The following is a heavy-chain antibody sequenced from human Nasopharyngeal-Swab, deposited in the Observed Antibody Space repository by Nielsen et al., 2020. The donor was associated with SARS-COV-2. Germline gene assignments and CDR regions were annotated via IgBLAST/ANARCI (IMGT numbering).Heavy chain of an antibody. CDR2: ISSNGGST. CDR3: VKEQVRGDCFDY. V-gene: IGHV3-64D*06. Sequence: ETLSLTCAASGFTFDDYAMHWVRQAPGKGLEYVSAISSNGGSTYYADSVKGRFTISRDNSKNTLYLQMSSLRAEDTAVYYCVKEQVRGDCFDYWGQGTLVTVSS. CDR1: GFTFDDYA. D-gene: IGHD2-21*01. J-gene: IGHJ4*02.